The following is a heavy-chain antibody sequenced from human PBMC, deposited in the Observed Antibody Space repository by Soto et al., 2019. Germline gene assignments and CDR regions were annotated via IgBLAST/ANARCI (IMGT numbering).Heavy chain of an antibody. J-gene: IGHJ6*03. Sequence: EVQLVESGGGLVQPGGSLRLSCAASGFTFSTYWMSWVRQAPGKGLEWVANINQDGSQKYFVGSVKGRFTISRENAKDSLYLQMNRLRAEDTAVYYCTRGDITLVRGIAVVGLYVMDVWGKGTTVTVSS. CDR2: INQDGSQK. V-gene: IGHV3-7*04. CDR1: GFTFSTYW. CDR3: TRGDITLVRGIAVVGLYVMDV. D-gene: IGHD3-10*01.